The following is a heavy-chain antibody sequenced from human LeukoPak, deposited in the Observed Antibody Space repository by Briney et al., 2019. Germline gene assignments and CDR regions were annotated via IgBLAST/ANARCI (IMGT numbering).Heavy chain of an antibody. Sequence: GGSLRLSCAASGFTFDDYDIHWVRQAPGKGLEWVSLISGDGGSTYYADSVKGRFTISRDNSKNSLYLQVNSLRTEDTALYYCAKAWFGERSGGGFDYWGQGTLVTVSS. CDR3: AKAWFGERSGGGFDY. D-gene: IGHD3-10*01. J-gene: IGHJ4*02. V-gene: IGHV3-43*02. CDR2: ISGDGGST. CDR1: GFTFDDYD.